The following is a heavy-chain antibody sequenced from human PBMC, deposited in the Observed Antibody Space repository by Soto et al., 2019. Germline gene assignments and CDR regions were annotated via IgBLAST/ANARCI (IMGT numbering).Heavy chain of an antibody. D-gene: IGHD2-8*01. CDR3: ARGGCTNGVCYLGNWFDP. J-gene: IGHJ5*02. Sequence: SETLSLTCTVSGGSISSYYWSWIRQPPGKGLEWIGYIYYSGSTNYNPSLKSRVTISVDTSKNQFSLKLSSVTAADTAVYYCARGGCTNGVCYLGNWFDPWGQGTLVTVSS. V-gene: IGHV4-59*01. CDR2: IYYSGST. CDR1: GGSISSYY.